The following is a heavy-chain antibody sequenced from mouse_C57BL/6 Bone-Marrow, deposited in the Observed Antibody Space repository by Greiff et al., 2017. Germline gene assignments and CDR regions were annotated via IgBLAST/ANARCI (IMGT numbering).Heavy chain of an antibody. J-gene: IGHJ3*01. CDR3: TILWYGRFAY. CDR2: ISSGGDYI. D-gene: IGHD2-1*01. V-gene: IGHV5-9-1*02. Sequence: EVQLQQSGEGLVKPGGSLKLSCAASGFTFSSYAMSWVRQTPEKRLAWVAYISSGGDYIYYADTVKGRFTISRDNARNTLYLQMSSLKSEDTAMYYCTILWYGRFAYWGQGTLVTVSA. CDR1: GFTFSSYA.